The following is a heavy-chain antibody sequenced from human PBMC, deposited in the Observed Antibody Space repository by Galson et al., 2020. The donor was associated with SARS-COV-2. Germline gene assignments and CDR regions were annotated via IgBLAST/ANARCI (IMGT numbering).Heavy chain of an antibody. V-gene: IGHV3-33*01. Sequence: ELDAGRSLTLPCAASAFTSRSHPLHWVRPAPGKGLEWLAHIFLDGSDKYYGDSVKGRFTISRDSSKNTVYLQMNNLRADDTAVYYCARDGQTSSGWAFDYWGQGTLVTVSS. CDR3: ARDGQTSSGWAFDY. CDR1: AFTSRSHP. J-gene: IGHJ4*02. CDR2: IFLDGSDK. D-gene: IGHD6-19*01.